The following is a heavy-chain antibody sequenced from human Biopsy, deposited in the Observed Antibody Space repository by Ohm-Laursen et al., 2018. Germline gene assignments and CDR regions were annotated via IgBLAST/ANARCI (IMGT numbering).Heavy chain of an antibody. CDR2: INPGGNST. J-gene: IGHJ4*02. CDR1: GYTFTTYY. V-gene: IGHV1-46*01. CDR3: VLASFDY. Sequence: SSVKVSCKASGYTFTTYYIHWVRQAPGQGLEWMGIINPGGNSTAYTQNFQGRVTMTWDTSTNTVYMELSSLRSEDTAVYYCVLASFDYWGQGTLVTVPS.